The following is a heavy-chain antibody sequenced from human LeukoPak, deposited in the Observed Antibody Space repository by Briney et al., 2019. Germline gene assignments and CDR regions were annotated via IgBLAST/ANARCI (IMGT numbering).Heavy chain of an antibody. CDR2: ISGYGGST. CDR1: GFTFISYA. CDR3: AKDHYGDYGALDY. V-gene: IGHV3-23*01. J-gene: IGHJ4*02. Sequence: GGSLRLSCAASGFTFISYAMSWVRQAPGKGLEWVSAISGYGGSTYYADSVKGRFTISRDNSKNTLYLQMNSLRAEDTAVYYCAKDHYGDYGALDYWGQGTLVTVSS. D-gene: IGHD4-17*01.